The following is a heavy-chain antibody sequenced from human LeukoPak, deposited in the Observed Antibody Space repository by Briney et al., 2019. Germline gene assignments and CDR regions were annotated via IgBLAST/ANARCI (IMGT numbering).Heavy chain of an antibody. Sequence: GESLKISCKGSGYRFISYWIGWVRQMPGKGLEWMGIIYPGDSDTRYSPSFQGQVTMSADKSISTAYLQWSSLKASDTAMYYCARNYYAPGSYSSLWGQGTLVTVSS. CDR3: ARNYYAPGSYSSL. J-gene: IGHJ4*02. V-gene: IGHV5-51*01. CDR1: GYRFISYW. D-gene: IGHD3-10*01. CDR2: IYPGDSDT.